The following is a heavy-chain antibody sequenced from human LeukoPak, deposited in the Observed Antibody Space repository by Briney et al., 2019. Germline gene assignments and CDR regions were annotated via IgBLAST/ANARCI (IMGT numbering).Heavy chain of an antibody. Sequence: GRSLRLSCAASGFRFSSYPMHWVRQAPGKGLEWVSDISYDGSNSNCADSVKGRFTISRDNPENTLFLQMNSLRAEDTAVYYCARDGVGTAFDMWGQGTTVTVS. J-gene: IGHJ3*02. CDR2: ISYDGSNS. V-gene: IGHV3-30*01. CDR1: GFRFSSYP. D-gene: IGHD3-10*01. CDR3: ARDGVGTAFDM.